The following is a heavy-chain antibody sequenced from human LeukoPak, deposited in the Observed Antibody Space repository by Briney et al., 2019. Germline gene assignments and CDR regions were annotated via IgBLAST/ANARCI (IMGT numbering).Heavy chain of an antibody. CDR1: GFTFDDYA. CDR3: AKGGYSSSWYYFDY. D-gene: IGHD6-13*01. V-gene: IGHV3-9*03. Sequence: GGSLRLSCAASGFTFDDYAVHWVRQAPGKGLEWVSGISWNSGSIGYADSVKGRFTISRDNAKNSLYLQMNSLRAEDMALYYCAKGGYSSSWYYFDYWGQGTLVTVSS. J-gene: IGHJ4*02. CDR2: ISWNSGSI.